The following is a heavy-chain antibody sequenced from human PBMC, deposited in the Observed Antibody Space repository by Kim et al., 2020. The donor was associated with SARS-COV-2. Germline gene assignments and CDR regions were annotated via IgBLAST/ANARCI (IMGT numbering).Heavy chain of an antibody. CDR3: TTDFRQQLVQSGY. CDR1: GFTFSNAW. Sequence: GGSLRLSCAASGFTFSNAWMSWVRQAPGKGLEWVGRIKSKTDGGTTDYAAPVKGRFTISRDDSKNTLYLQMNSLKTEDTAVYYCTTDFRQQLVQSGYWGQGTLVTVSS. D-gene: IGHD6-13*01. V-gene: IGHV3-15*01. J-gene: IGHJ4*02. CDR2: IKSKTDGGTT.